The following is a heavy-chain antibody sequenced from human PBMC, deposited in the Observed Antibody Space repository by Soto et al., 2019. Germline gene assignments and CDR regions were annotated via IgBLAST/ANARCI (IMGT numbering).Heavy chain of an antibody. V-gene: IGHV3-53*04. D-gene: IGHD4-17*01. CDR1: GFASSDHY. CDR2: IYSGGST. Sequence: GGSLRLSCAASGFASSDHYMDWVRQAPGKGLEWVSVIYSGGSTYYADSVKGRFTISRHNSKNTLYLQMNSLRAEDTAVYYCARVGTVRGLPFDYWGQGTLVTVSS. J-gene: IGHJ4*02. CDR3: ARVGTVRGLPFDY.